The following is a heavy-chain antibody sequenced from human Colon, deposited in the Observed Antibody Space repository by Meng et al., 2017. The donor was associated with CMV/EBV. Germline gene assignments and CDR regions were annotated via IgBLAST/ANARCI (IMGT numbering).Heavy chain of an antibody. D-gene: IGHD5-12*01. V-gene: IGHV1-18*01. CDR1: GYTFSSYG. Sequence: SGYTFSSYGISWVRQAPGQGLEWMGWISTYNGNTDYAQKFQGRVTMTTDTLTSTAYMELTSLKSDDTAVFYCARAREVGYSAYDYYEFWGQGTLVTVSS. CDR2: ISTYNGNT. CDR3: ARAREVGYSAYDYYEF. J-gene: IGHJ4*02.